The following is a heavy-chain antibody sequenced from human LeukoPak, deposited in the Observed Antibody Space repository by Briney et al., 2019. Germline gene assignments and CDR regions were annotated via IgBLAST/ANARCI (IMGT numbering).Heavy chain of an antibody. CDR2: ISSSGSTR. Sequence: GGSLRLSCAASGFTFSSYEMNWVRQAPGKGLEWVSYISSSGSTRYYVDSVKGRFTISRDTAKNSLYLQMNSLRAEDTAVYYCARVWRYFDYWGQGTLVTVSS. V-gene: IGHV3-48*03. J-gene: IGHJ4*02. CDR1: GFTFSSYE. D-gene: IGHD3-10*01. CDR3: ARVWRYFDY.